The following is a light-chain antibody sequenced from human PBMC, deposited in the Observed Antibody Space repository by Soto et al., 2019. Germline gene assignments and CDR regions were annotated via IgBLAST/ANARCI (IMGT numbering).Light chain of an antibody. Sequence: EIVVTQSPATLSVSPGERATLSCRASQSVSSNLAWYQQKPGQAPRLLIYGASTRATGIPARFSGSGSGTEFTLTISSLQSEDFAVYYCQQYNNWPTTWTFGQGTKVDIK. CDR2: GAS. V-gene: IGKV3-15*01. J-gene: IGKJ1*01. CDR1: QSVSSN. CDR3: QQYNNWPTTWT.